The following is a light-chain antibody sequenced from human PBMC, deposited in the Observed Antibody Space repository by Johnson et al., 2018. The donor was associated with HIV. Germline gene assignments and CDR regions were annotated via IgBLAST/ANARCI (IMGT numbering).Light chain of an antibody. V-gene: IGLV1-51*02. Sequence: QSVLTQPPSVSAAPGQKVTISCSGSSSNIGNNYVSWYQQLPGTAPKLLIYENNKRPSGIPDRFSGSKSGTSATLAITGLQTGDEADYYCGTWASSLSVFYVFGTGTKVTVL. J-gene: IGLJ1*01. CDR2: ENN. CDR3: GTWASSLSVFYV. CDR1: SSNIGNNY.